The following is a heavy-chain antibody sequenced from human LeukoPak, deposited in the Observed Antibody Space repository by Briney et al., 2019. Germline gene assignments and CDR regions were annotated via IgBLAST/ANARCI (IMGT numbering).Heavy chain of an antibody. Sequence: GGSLRLSCAASGFTFSNYWMHWVRQAPGKGLVWVSRINTDGSSTSYADSVKGRFTISRDNSKSTLSLQMNSLRAEDTAVYYCTKDSSVPFGITDWGQGTLVTVSS. CDR3: TKDSSVPFGITD. V-gene: IGHV3-74*01. CDR1: GFTFSNYW. D-gene: IGHD5/OR15-5a*01. CDR2: INTDGSST. J-gene: IGHJ4*02.